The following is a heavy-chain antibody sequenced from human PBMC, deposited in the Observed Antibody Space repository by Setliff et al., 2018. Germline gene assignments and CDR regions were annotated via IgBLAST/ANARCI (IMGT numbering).Heavy chain of an antibody. V-gene: IGHV3-7*04. J-gene: IGHJ4*02. CDR1: GFTFSNSW. D-gene: IGHD4-4*01. CDR2: IKQDGSEK. Sequence: PGGSLRLSCAASGFTFSNSWMSWVRQAPGKGLEWVANIKQDGSEKYYVDSVKGRFTISRDNAKNSLYLQMNSLRSEDTAVYYCARGTTISYSFDYWGQGTLVTVSS. CDR3: ARGTTISYSFDY.